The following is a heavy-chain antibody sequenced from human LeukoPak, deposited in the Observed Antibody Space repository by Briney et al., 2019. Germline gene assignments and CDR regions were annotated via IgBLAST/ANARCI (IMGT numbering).Heavy chain of an antibody. D-gene: IGHD1-7*01. V-gene: IGHV3-7*01. Sequence: PGGSLRLSCAASGFTFSSYWMSWVRQAPGKGQEWVANIKQDGSEKYYVESVKGRFTISRDNAKNSLYLQMSSLRAEDTAVYYCARGRGNYPFGYWGQGTLVTVSS. CDR2: IKQDGSEK. CDR1: GFTFSSYW. J-gene: IGHJ4*02. CDR3: ARGRGNYPFGY.